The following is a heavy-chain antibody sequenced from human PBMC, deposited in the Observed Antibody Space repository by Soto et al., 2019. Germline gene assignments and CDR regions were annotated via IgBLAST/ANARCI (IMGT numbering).Heavy chain of an antibody. Sequence: SETLSLTCAVYGGSFSGYYWSWIRQPPGKGLEWIGEINHSGSTNYNPSLKSRVTISVDTSKNQFSLKLSSVTAADTAVYYCARVRGSIWSYNWFDPWSRGTLVTVSS. V-gene: IGHV4-34*01. J-gene: IGHJ5*02. CDR2: INHSGST. D-gene: IGHD3-16*01. CDR1: GGSFSGYY. CDR3: ARVRGSIWSYNWFDP.